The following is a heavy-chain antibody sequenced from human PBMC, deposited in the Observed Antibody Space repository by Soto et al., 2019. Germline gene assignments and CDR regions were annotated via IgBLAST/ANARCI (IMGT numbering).Heavy chain of an antibody. Sequence: ASVKVSCKASGYTFTSYAMHWVRQAPGQRLEWMGWINAGNGNTKYSQKFQGRVTITRDTSASTAYMELSSLRSEDMAVYYCARVALTGYSSGWYSDAFDIWGQGTMVTVSS. CDR2: INAGNGNT. V-gene: IGHV1-3*01. D-gene: IGHD6-19*01. CDR3: ARVALTGYSSGWYSDAFDI. CDR1: GYTFTSYA. J-gene: IGHJ3*02.